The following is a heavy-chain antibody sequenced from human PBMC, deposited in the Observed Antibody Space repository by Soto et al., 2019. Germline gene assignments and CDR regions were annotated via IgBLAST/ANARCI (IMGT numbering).Heavy chain of an antibody. CDR2: INPNSGGT. D-gene: IGHD2-8*01. J-gene: IGHJ5*02. V-gene: IGHV1-2*02. CDR1: GYTFTGYY. CDR3: ARGDIVLMVYAVGSMYNWFDP. Sequence: ASVKVSCKASGYTFTGYYMHWVRQAPGQGLEWMGWINPNSGGTNYAQKFQGRVTMTRDTSISTAYMELSRLRSDDTAVYYCARGDIVLMVYAVGSMYNWFDPWGQGTLVTVSS.